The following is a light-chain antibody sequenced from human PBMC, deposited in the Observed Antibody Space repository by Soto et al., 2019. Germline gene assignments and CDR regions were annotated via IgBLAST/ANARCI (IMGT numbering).Light chain of an antibody. J-gene: IGKJ2*01. V-gene: IGKV3-20*01. CDR1: QSVSSSY. CDR3: QQYGRSPPFT. Sequence: ELVLTQSPGTLSLSPGERATLSCRASQSVSSSYLAWYQQKPGQAPRLLIYGASNRATGIPDRFSGSGSGTDFTLTISRLEPEDFAVYFCQQYGRSPPFTFGHGTKVDIK. CDR2: GAS.